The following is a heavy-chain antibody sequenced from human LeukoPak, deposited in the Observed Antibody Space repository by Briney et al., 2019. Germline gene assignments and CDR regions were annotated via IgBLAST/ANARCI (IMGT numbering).Heavy chain of an antibody. CDR1: GFTLSRYG. J-gene: IGHJ4*02. D-gene: IGHD6-19*01. CDR3: ARDGYSSGWYMGFYFDY. V-gene: IGHV3-33*01. CDR2: IWTDGRNK. Sequence: GRSLRLSCAASGFTLSRYGMHWVRQAPGKGLEWVAVIWTDGRNKYYADSVKGRFTISRDNSKNTVYLQMNSLRAEDTAVYHCARDGYSSGWYMGFYFDYWGQGTLVTVSS.